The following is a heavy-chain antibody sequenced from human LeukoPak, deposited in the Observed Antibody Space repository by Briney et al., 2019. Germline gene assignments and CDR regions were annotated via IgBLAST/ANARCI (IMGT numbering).Heavy chain of an antibody. D-gene: IGHD3-3*01. CDR3: ARGPDFGPDGRYFQH. CDR1: GYTFTSYG. V-gene: IGHV1-18*01. J-gene: IGHJ1*01. Sequence: GASVKVSCKASGYTFTSYGISWVRQAPGQGLEWMGWISAYNGNTNYAQKLQGRVTMTTDTSTSTAYMELRSLRSDDTAVYYCARGPDFGPDGRYFQHWGQGTLVTVSS. CDR2: ISAYNGNT.